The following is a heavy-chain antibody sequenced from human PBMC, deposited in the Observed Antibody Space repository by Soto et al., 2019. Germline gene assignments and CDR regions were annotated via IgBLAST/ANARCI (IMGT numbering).Heavy chain of an antibody. V-gene: IGHV4-61*08. Sequence: ETLSLTCPVSGASVSSGDYFWSWLRQSPGKRLEWIAYIYYSGSTNYNPSLKSRATISVDTSKSQVSLTLTSMTAADEALYYCARSPNYYYYGFDVWGQGTEVTVYS. CDR3: ARSPNYYYYGFDV. CDR1: GASVSSGDYF. D-gene: IGHD3-10*01. CDR2: IYYSGST. J-gene: IGHJ6*02.